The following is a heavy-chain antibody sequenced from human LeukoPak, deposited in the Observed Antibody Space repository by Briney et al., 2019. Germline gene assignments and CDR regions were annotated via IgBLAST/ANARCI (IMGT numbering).Heavy chain of an antibody. J-gene: IGHJ3*02. CDR3: AREKGEASIAAAGTDAFDI. V-gene: IGHV1-2*04. D-gene: IGHD6-13*01. CDR2: INPNSGGT. Sequence: ASVKVSCKASGYTFTGYYMHWVRQAPGQGLEWMGWINPNSGGTNYAQKFQGWVTMTRDTSISTAYMELSRLRSDDTAVYYCAREKGEASIAAAGTDAFDIWGQGTMVTVSS. CDR1: GYTFTGYY.